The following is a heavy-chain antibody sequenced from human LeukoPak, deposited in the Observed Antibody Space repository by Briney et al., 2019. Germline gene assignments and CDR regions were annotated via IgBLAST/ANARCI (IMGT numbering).Heavy chain of an antibody. CDR3: ARDSYYDSSGYYYF. J-gene: IGHJ4*02. CDR1: GGTFSSYA. V-gene: IGHV1-69*05. Sequence: SVKVSCKASGGTFSSYAISWVRQAPGQGLEWMGRIIPIFGTANYAQKFQGGVTITTDESTSTAYMELSSLRSEDTAVYYCARDSYYDSSGYYYFWGQGTLVTVSS. CDR2: IIPIFGTA. D-gene: IGHD3-22*01.